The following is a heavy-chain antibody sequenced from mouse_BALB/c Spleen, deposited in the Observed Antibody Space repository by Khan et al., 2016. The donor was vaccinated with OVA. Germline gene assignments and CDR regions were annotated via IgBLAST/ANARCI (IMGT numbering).Heavy chain of an antibody. V-gene: IGHV1-84*02. J-gene: IGHJ2*01. D-gene: IGHD2-5*01. CDR1: GYTFTDNY. CDR2: IYPGSGKT. Sequence: QVRLQQSGPELVKPGASVKISCKASGYTFTDNYINWVKQKPGQGLEWLGWIYPGSGKTKYNEKFKGKATLTVDNSSSTADMQRSSLTSEDTAVXFCARCRYYSNRLFDYWGQGTTLTGSS. CDR3: ARCRYYSNRLFDY.